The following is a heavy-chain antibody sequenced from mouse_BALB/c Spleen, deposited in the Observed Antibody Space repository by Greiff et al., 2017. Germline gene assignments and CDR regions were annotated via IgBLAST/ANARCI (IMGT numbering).Heavy chain of an antibody. CDR2: IRSKSNNYAT. CDR3: VSGIDY. Sequence: GGGLVQPKGSLKLSCAASGFTFNTYAMNWVRQAPGKGLEWVARIRSKSNNYATYYADSVKDRFTISRDDSQSMLYLQMNNLKTEDTAMYYCVSGIDYWGQGTTLTVSS. V-gene: IGHV10-1*02. D-gene: IGHD4-1*01. CDR1: GFTFNTYA. J-gene: IGHJ2*01.